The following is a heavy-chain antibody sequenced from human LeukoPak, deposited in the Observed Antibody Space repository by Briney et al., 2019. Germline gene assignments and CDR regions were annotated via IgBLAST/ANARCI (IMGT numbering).Heavy chain of an antibody. V-gene: IGHV4-30-2*01. D-gene: IGHD3-10*01. J-gene: IGHJ5*02. CDR1: GDSISSGDYS. Sequence: SQTLSLTCAVSGDSISSGDYSWSWIRQPSGKGLEWIGYIFHSRSSYYNPSLKSRVTLSVDKSKHQFSLRLTSVTAADTAVYYCARELWFVNAPGSWFDPWGQGTLVTVSS. CDR3: ARELWFVNAPGSWFDP. CDR2: IFHSRSS.